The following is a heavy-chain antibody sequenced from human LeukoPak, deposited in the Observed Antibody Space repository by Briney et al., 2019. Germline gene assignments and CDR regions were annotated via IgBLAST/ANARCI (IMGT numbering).Heavy chain of an antibody. V-gene: IGHV3-21*01. J-gene: IGHJ3*02. Sequence: GGSLRLSCAASGFTFSSYSMNWVRQAPGKGLEWVSSISSSSSYIYYADSVKGRFTISRDNAKNSLYLQMNSLRAEDTAVYYCARGEQQLPHDAFDIWGQGTMVTVSS. CDR3: ARGEQQLPHDAFDI. D-gene: IGHD6-13*01. CDR2: ISSSSSYI. CDR1: GFTFSSYS.